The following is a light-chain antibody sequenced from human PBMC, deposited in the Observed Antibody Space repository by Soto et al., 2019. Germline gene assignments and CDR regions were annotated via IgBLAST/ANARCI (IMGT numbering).Light chain of an antibody. V-gene: IGKV1-5*03. CDR1: QSISSW. Sequence: DIQMTQSPSTLSASVGDRVTITCRASQSISSWLAWYQQKPGKAPKLLIYKASSLESGVPSRCSGSGSGTEFTLAISSLQPDDCATYYCQQYNSYSWTFGQGTKVEIK. J-gene: IGKJ1*01. CDR3: QQYNSYSWT. CDR2: KAS.